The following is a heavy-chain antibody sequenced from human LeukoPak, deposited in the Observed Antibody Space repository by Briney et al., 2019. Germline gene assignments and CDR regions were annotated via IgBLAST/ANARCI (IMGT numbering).Heavy chain of an antibody. CDR3: ARVVYYDSSGYYAPRFDY. CDR2: ISTSGST. D-gene: IGHD3-22*01. CDR1: GDSISGYY. Sequence: PSETLSLTCTVSGDSISGYYWSWIRLPAGKGLEWIGRISTSGSTNYNPSLVSRVTMSVDTSKNQFSLKLSSVTAADTAVYYCARVVYYDSSGYYAPRFDYWGQGTLVTVSS. V-gene: IGHV4-4*07. J-gene: IGHJ4*02.